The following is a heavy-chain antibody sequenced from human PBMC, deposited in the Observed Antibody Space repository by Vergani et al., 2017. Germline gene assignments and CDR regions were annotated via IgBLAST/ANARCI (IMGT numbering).Heavy chain of an antibody. D-gene: IGHD5-18*01. CDR2: LYASGST. J-gene: IGHJ4*02. Sequence: QVQLQESGPGLVKPSETLSLICDVFDFISNGHYWGWIRQSPEKGLEWIGSLYASGSTYYSPSLKSRVAISIDTSKNHFSLRLSSVTAADTAVYYCALHLRGYSYGVFVYSGEGREVTVSS. CDR3: ALHLRGYSYGVFVY. CDR1: DFISNGHY. V-gene: IGHV4-38-2*01.